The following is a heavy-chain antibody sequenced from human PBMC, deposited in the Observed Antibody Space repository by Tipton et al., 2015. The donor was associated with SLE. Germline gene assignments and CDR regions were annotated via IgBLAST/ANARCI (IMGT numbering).Heavy chain of an antibody. D-gene: IGHD3-10*01. CDR1: GFTFSGYS. V-gene: IGHV3-21*01. CDR3: ARVADSDYYGSGTYGYFDY. Sequence: SLRLSCAASGFTFSGYSMNWVRQAPGKGLEWVSSISSSSGYIYNADSLKGRFTISRDNAKNSLYLQMNSLRAEDTAVYYCARVADSDYYGSGTYGYFDYWGQGTLVTVSS. J-gene: IGHJ4*02. CDR2: ISSSSGYI.